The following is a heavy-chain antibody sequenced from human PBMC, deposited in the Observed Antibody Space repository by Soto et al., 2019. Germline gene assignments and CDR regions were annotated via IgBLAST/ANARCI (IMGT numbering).Heavy chain of an antibody. D-gene: IGHD2-21*02. J-gene: IGHJ4*02. CDR1: GFAFSDYY. CDR2: ITTSGST. Sequence: GGSLRLSCSASGFAFSDYYMSWIRQAPGKGLEWISYITTSGSTKYADSVKGRFTTSRDNAKNSLFLQMKSLRADDTAVYYCARAGGGHSGYWGQGTLVTVSS. V-gene: IGHV3-11*06. CDR3: ARAGGGHSGY.